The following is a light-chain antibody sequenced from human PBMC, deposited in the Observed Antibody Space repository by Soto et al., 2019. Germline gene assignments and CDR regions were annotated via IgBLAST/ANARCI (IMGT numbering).Light chain of an antibody. J-gene: IGLJ3*02. V-gene: IGLV1-40*01. CDR3: QSYDHTLSRSL. Sequence: QSVLTQPPSVSGAPGQGVTISCAGTYSNIGASYDVHWYQQIPGTAPKLLIHRNTLRSSGVPDRFSGSKSGTSASLAITGLQAEDEADYYCQSYDHTLSRSLFGGGNKLTVL. CDR1: YSNIGASYD. CDR2: RNT.